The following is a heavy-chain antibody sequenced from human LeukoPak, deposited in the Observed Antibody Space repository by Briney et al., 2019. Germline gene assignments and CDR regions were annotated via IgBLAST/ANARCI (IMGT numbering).Heavy chain of an antibody. Sequence: SETLSLTCTVSGGSISRYYWSWIRQPPGKGLEWIGYIYYSGRTNYNPSLKSRVTTSLDTSKNQFSLKLSSVTAADTAVYYCARGREYSSSCFDYWGQGTLVTVSS. J-gene: IGHJ4*02. CDR1: GGSISRYY. CDR3: ARGREYSSSCFDY. D-gene: IGHD6-6*01. V-gene: IGHV4-59*01. CDR2: IYYSGRT.